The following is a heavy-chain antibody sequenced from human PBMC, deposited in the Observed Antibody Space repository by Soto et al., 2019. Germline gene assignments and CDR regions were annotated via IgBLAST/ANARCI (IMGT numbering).Heavy chain of an antibody. CDR1: GGSISSGGYY. CDR2: IYYSGST. Sequence: QVQLQESGPGLVKPSQTLSLTCTVSGGSISSGGYYWSWIRQHPGKGLEWIGYIYYSGSTYYNPSLKSRVTISVDTSKNQFALKLSSVTAADTAVYYCARNVVVVAALEDWGQGTLVTVSS. D-gene: IGHD2-15*01. J-gene: IGHJ4*02. CDR3: ARNVVVVAALED. V-gene: IGHV4-31*03.